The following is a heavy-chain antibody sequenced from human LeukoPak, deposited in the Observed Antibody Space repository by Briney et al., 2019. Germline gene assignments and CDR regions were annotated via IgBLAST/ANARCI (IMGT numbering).Heavy chain of an antibody. D-gene: IGHD4-23*01. J-gene: IGHJ3*02. Sequence: SETLSLTCAVSGGSVSNGNWWSWVRQPPGKGLEWIGSIYYSGSTYYNPSLKSRVTISVDTSKNQFSLKLSSVTAADTAVYYCARSTVMTTVVTPGGAFDIWGQGTMVTVSS. V-gene: IGHV4-39*01. CDR1: GGSVSNGNW. CDR3: ARSTVMTTVVTPGGAFDI. CDR2: IYYSGST.